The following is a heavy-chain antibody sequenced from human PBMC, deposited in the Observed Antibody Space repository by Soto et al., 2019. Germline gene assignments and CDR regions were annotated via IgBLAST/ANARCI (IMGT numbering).Heavy chain of an antibody. CDR1: GFTFSSYG. Sequence: QVQLVESGGGVVQPGRSLRLSCAASGFTFSSYGMHWVRQAPGKGLEWVAVISYDGSNKYYADSVKGRFTISRDNSKNTLYLQMNSVRAEDTAVYYCAKEAGVPATMIVVGYFDYWGQGTLVTVSS. J-gene: IGHJ4*02. D-gene: IGHD3-22*01. CDR3: AKEAGVPATMIVVGYFDY. V-gene: IGHV3-30*18. CDR2: ISYDGSNK.